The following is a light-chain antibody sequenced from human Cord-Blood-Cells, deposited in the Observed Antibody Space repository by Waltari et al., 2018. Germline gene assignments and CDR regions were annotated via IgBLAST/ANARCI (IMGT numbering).Light chain of an antibody. V-gene: IGLV2-11*01. J-gene: IGLJ2*01. CDR2: DVS. CDR1: SSDVGGYNY. CDR3: CSYAGSYTFV. Sequence: QSALTQPRSVSGPTGQSVTISCTGTSSDVGGYNYVSWYQQHPGKAPKLMIYDVSKRPSGVPDRFSGSKSGNTASLTISGLQAEDEADYYCCSYAGSYTFVFGGGTKLTVL.